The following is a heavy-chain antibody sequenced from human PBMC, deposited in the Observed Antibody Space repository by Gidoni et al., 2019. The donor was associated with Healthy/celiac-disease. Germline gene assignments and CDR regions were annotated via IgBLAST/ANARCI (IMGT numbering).Heavy chain of an antibody. V-gene: IGHV4-38-2*02. CDR1: GYSISSGYY. J-gene: IGHJ4*02. CDR3: ARDYGDYGYFDY. Sequence: QVQLQESRPGLVKPSETLSLTCTLSGYSISSGYYWGWIRQPPGKGLEWIGSIYHSGSTYYNPSLKSRVTISVDTSKNQFSLKLSTVTAADTAVYYCARDYGDYGYFDYWGQGTLVTVSS. CDR2: IYHSGST. D-gene: IGHD4-17*01.